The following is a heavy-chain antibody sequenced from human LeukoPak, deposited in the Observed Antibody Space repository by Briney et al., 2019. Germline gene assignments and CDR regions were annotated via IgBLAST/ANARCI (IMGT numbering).Heavy chain of an antibody. CDR2: ISYDGSNK. Sequence: GGSLRLSCAASGFTFSSYGMHWVRQAPGKGLEWVAVISYDGSNKYYADSVKGRFTISRDNSKNTLYLQMNSLRAEDTAVYYCARSGLDYSNYAWYFDYWGQGTLVTVSS. CDR1: GFTFSSYG. J-gene: IGHJ4*02. D-gene: IGHD4-11*01. CDR3: ARSGLDYSNYAWYFDY. V-gene: IGHV3-30*19.